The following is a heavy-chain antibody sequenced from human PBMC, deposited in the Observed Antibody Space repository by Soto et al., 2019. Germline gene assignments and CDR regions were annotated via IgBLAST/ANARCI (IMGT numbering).Heavy chain of an antibody. J-gene: IGHJ3*02. CDR2: IIPIFGTA. CDR3: ARSRYNWNYDLDAFDI. V-gene: IGHV1-69*01. Sequence: QVQLVQSGAEVKKPGSSVKVSCKASGGTFSSCAISWVRQAPGQGLEWMGGIIPIFGTANYAQKFQGRVTITADESTSTAYMELSSLRSEDTAVYYCARSRYNWNYDLDAFDIWGQGTMVTVSS. CDR1: GGTFSSCA. D-gene: IGHD1-7*01.